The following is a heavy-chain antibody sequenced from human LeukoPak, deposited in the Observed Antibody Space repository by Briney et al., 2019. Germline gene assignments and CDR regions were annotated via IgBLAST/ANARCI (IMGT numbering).Heavy chain of an antibody. CDR1: GFTFSSYA. V-gene: IGHV3-23*01. CDR2: ISGSGGST. J-gene: IGHJ4*02. D-gene: IGHD2-15*01. CDR3: ATLGVVVVVAASSRWGPFDY. Sequence: GGSLRLSCAASGFTFSSYAMSWVRQAPGKGLEWVSAISGSGGSTYYADSVKGRFTISRDNSKNTLYLQMNSLRAEDTAVYYCATLGVVVVVAASSRWGPFDYWGQGTLVTVSS.